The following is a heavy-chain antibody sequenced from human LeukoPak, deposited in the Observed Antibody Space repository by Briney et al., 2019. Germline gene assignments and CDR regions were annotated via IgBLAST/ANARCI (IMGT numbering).Heavy chain of an antibody. Sequence: GGSLRLSCAASGFTFSSYAMCWVRQAPGKGLEWVSAISGSGGSTYYADSVKGRFTISRDNSKNTLYLQMNSLRAEDTAVYYCAKETNVWLRGSGSGHFDYWGQGTLVTVSS. CDR3: AKETNVWLRGSGSGHFDY. CDR2: ISGSGGST. J-gene: IGHJ4*02. V-gene: IGHV3-23*01. CDR1: GFTFSSYA. D-gene: IGHD3-10*01.